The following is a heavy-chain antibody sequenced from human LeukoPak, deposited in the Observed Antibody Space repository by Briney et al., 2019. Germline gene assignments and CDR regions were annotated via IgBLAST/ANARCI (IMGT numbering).Heavy chain of an antibody. Sequence: SQTLSLTCAISGDSVSSNSAGWNWIRQSPSRGLEWLGRIYYRSKWYNDYAISVKSRITINPDTSKNQFSLQLNSVTHEDTAVYYCARGPAPGYFDYWGQGTLVTVSS. CDR3: ARGPAPGYFDY. J-gene: IGHJ4*02. V-gene: IGHV6-1*01. CDR2: IYYRSKWYN. CDR1: GDSVSSNSAG. D-gene: IGHD3-10*01.